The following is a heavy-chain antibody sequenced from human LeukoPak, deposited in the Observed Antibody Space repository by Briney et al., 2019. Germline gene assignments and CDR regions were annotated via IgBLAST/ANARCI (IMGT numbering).Heavy chain of an antibody. Sequence: SGTLSLTCGVSGGSISGTNWWSWVRQPPGQGLEWIGEISLAGQTNYNPSLNGRVTMSLDKSSNQLSLHLTSVTAADTATYFCSRESGPFCPFGYWGQGTLVIVPS. CDR1: GGSISGTNW. V-gene: IGHV4-4*02. D-gene: IGHD1-26*01. CDR2: ISLAGQT. CDR3: SRESGPFCPFGY. J-gene: IGHJ4*02.